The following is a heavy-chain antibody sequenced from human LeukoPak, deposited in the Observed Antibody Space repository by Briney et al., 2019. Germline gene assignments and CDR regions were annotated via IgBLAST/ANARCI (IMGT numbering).Heavy chain of an antibody. CDR2: IRGSGDTT. CDR3: AREKDYYDSSGYLVDYFDY. V-gene: IGHV3-23*01. J-gene: IGHJ4*02. Sequence: GESLRLSCAASGVTLRNYGLSWVRHTPGKGLEWVSAIRGSGDTTFYADSVKGRFTISRDNSKNALYLQMNSLRAEDTAVYYCAREKDYYDSSGYLVDYFDYWGQGTLVTVSS. CDR1: GVTLRNYG. D-gene: IGHD3-22*01.